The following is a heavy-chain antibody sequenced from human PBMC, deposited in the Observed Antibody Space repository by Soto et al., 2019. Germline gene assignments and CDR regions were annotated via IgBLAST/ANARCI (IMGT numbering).Heavy chain of an antibody. J-gene: IGHJ4*01. D-gene: IGHD2-21*01. CDR2: IYYSGST. CDR1: GGSISSYY. CDR3: ARHQGRSFPDPLFDY. V-gene: IGHV4-59*08. Sequence: SETLSLTCTVSGGSISSYYWSWIRQPPGKGLEWIGYIYYSGSTNYNPSLKSRVTISVDTSKNQFSLKLSSVTAADTAVYYCARHQGRSFPDPLFDYWGRGTLVTVSS.